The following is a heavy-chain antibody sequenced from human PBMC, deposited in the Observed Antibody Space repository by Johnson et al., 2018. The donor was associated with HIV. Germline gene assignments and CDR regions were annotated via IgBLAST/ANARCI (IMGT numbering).Heavy chain of an antibody. J-gene: IGHJ3*02. Sequence: QVQLVESGGGVVQPGRSLRLSCAASGFTFSSYAMHWVRQAPGKGLEWVAVISYDGSNKYYADSVKGRFTISRDNSKNTLYLQMNSLRAEDTAVYYCVRDRYPSRYFDWLFDAFDIWGQGTMVTVSS. D-gene: IGHD3-9*01. CDR3: VRDRYPSRYFDWLFDAFDI. CDR1: GFTFSSYA. CDR2: ISYDGSNK. V-gene: IGHV3-30*04.